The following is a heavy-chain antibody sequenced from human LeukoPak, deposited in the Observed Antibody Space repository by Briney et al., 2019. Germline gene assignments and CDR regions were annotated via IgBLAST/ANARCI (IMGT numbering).Heavy chain of an antibody. Sequence: SETLSLTCTVSGYSITSGYYWGWIRQPPGKGLEWIGSIYYSGSTYYNPSLKSRVTISVDTSKNQFSLKLSSVTAADTAVYYCARCLGDSSSWPYYYYYGMDVWGQRTTVTVSS. D-gene: IGHD6-13*01. CDR2: IYYSGST. CDR1: GYSITSGYY. CDR3: ARCLGDSSSWPYYYYYGMDV. V-gene: IGHV4-38-2*02. J-gene: IGHJ6*02.